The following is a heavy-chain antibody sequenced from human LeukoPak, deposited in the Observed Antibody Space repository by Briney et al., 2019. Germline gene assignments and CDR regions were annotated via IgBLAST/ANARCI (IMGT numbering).Heavy chain of an antibody. CDR3: AKVPSSASGWYRFDY. V-gene: IGHV3-43*02. CDR2: ISGDGGST. J-gene: IGHJ4*02. CDR1: GFTFDDYA. Sequence: PGGSLRLSCAASGFTFDDYAMHWVRQTPGKGLEWVSLISGDGGSTYFADSVKGRFTVSRDNSKNSLYLQMNSLRPEDTALYYCAKVPSSASGWYRFDYWGRGTLVTVSS. D-gene: IGHD6-19*01.